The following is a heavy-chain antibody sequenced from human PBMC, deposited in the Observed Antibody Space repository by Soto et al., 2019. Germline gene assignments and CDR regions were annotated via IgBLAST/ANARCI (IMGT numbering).Heavy chain of an antibody. Sequence: TSETLSLTCGVYDESFSGYYRSWIRQPTRTGLEWIGYLYYSGSTLYDPSLTSRVTISVDTSKNQFSLKLTSMTAAATDLYYCARDAHIGSTGPRGAFDVWGQGTMVTVSS. CDR2: LYYSGST. CDR3: ARDAHIGSTGPRGAFDV. J-gene: IGHJ3*01. CDR1: DESFSGYY. D-gene: IGHD5-12*01. V-gene: IGHV4-34*09.